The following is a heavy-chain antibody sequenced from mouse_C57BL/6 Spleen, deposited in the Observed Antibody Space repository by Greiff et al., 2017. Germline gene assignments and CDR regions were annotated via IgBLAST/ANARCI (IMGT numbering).Heavy chain of an antibody. V-gene: IGHV1-26*01. CDR2: INPNNGGT. D-gene: IGHD6-2*01. CDR1: GYTFTDYY. CDR3: ARGYLSWYFDV. J-gene: IGHJ1*03. Sequence: EVQLQQSGPELVKPGASVKISCKASGYTFTDYYMNWVKQSHGKSLEWIGDINPNNGGTSYNQKFKGKATLTVDKSSSTAYMELRSLTSEDSAVXYCARGYLSWYFDVWGTGTTVTVSS.